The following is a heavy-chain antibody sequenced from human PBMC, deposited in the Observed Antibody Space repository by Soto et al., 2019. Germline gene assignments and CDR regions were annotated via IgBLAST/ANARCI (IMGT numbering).Heavy chain of an antibody. J-gene: IGHJ3*02. CDR1: GYTFTSYD. Sequence: ASVKVSCKASGYTFTSYDINWVRQATGQGLEWMGWMNPNSGNTGYAQKFQGRVTMTRNTSISTAYMELSSLRSEDTAVYYCARGYYDILTGVNDGFDIWGQGTMVTVSS. CDR3: ARGYYDILTGVNDGFDI. CDR2: MNPNSGNT. V-gene: IGHV1-8*01. D-gene: IGHD3-9*01.